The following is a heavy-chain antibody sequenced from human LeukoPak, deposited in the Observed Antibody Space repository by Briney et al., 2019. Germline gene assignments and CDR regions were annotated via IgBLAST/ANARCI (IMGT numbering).Heavy chain of an antibody. CDR3: ARGFVGSGSYFGY. CDR1: GGSVSSGSYY. CDR2: VYYSGST. V-gene: IGHV4-61*01. D-gene: IGHD1-26*01. Sequence: PSETLSLTCTVSGGSVSSGSYYWSWIRQSPGKGLEWFGYVYYSGSTNYNPSLKSRVTISVDTSKNQFSLRLSSVTAADTAVYYCARGFVGSGSYFGYWGQGILVTVSS. J-gene: IGHJ4*02.